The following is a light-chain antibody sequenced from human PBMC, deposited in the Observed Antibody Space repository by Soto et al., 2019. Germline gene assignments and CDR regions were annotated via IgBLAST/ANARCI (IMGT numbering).Light chain of an antibody. CDR3: QQSYATPFT. CDR2: WAS. J-gene: IGKJ2*01. CDR1: QSVLYSSNNRNY. Sequence: DIAMTQSPDSLAVSLGERATINCKSSQSVLYSSNNRNYLTWFQQKPGQPPKLLLYWASTRESGVPDRFSGSGSGTDFTLTISSLQAEDVAVYYCQQSYATPFTFGQGTKLEIK. V-gene: IGKV4-1*01.